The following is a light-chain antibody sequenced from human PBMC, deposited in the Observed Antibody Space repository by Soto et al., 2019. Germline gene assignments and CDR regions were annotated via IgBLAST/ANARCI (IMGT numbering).Light chain of an antibody. Sequence: QSVLTQPPSASGTPGQRVTISCSGSSSNIGSNYVYWYQQLPGTDPTLLIYSNNQRPSGVPYRFSGSKSGTSASLAISGLRSEDEADYYCAAWDDSLSGPVFGGGTKLTVL. V-gene: IGLV1-47*02. CDR3: AAWDDSLSGPV. J-gene: IGLJ2*01. CDR1: SSNIGSNY. CDR2: SNN.